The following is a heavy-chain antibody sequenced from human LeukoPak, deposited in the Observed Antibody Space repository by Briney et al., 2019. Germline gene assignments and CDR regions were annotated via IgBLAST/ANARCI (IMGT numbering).Heavy chain of an antibody. CDR1: GGTFSSYA. Sequence: ASVKVSCKASGGTFSSYAISWVRQAPGQGLEWMGGIIPIFGTANYAQKFQGRVTITTDESTSTAYMELSSLRSEDTAVYYCARTAAYCGGDCPAYYYYMDVWGKGTTVTVSS. CDR3: ARTAAYCGGDCPAYYYYMDV. CDR2: IIPIFGTA. D-gene: IGHD2-21*02. V-gene: IGHV1-69*05. J-gene: IGHJ6*03.